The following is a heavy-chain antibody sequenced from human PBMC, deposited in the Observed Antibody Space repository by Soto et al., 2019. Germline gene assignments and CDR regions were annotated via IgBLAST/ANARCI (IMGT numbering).Heavy chain of an antibody. CDR1: GGSIGSDNYY. D-gene: IGHD5-12*01. V-gene: IGHV4-39*01. Sequence: SETLSLTCTVSGGSIGSDNYYWGWIRQPPEKGLEWIGSIYYSGNTHSNPSLMSRVSMSLDKSKNHFYLNLTSVTAADTAMYYCARHRGRWLQFPFDFWGQGTPVTVS. J-gene: IGHJ4*02. CDR3: ARHRGRWLQFPFDF. CDR2: IYYSGNT.